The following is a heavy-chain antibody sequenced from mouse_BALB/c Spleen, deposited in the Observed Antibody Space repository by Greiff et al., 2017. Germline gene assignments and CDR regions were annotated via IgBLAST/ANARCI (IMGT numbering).Heavy chain of an antibody. CDR1: GFNIKDYY. CDR3: KVYGNYGDY. V-gene: IGHV14-4*02. D-gene: IGHD2-10*02. Sequence: VQLQQSGAELVRSGASVKLSCTASGFNIKDYYMHWVKQRPEQGLEWIGWIDPENGDTEYAPKFQGKATMTADTSSNTAYLQLSSLTSEDTAVYSCKVYGNYGDYWGKGTTLTVAS. CDR2: IDPENGDT. J-gene: IGHJ2*01.